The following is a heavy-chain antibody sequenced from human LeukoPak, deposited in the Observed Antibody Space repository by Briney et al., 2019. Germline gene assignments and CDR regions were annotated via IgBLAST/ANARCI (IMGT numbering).Heavy chain of an antibody. D-gene: IGHD5-12*01. CDR3: ARHKKSRFVDIVATIEFDY. CDR2: IYYSGST. J-gene: IGHJ4*02. Sequence: SETLSLTCTVSGGSISSSSYYWGWIRQPPGKGLEWIGSIYYSGSTYYNPSLKSRVTISVDTSKNQFSLKLSSVTAADTAVYYCARHKKSRFVDIVATIEFDYWGQGTLVTVSS. V-gene: IGHV4-39*01. CDR1: GGSISSSSYY.